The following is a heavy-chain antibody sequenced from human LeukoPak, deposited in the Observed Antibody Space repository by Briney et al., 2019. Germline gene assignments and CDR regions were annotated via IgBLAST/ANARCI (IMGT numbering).Heavy chain of an antibody. CDR1: GFTFSSYS. J-gene: IGHJ4*02. V-gene: IGHV3-21*01. D-gene: IGHD2-15*01. CDR2: ISSSSSYI. Sequence: PGGSLRLSCAASGFTFSSYSMNWVRQAPGKGLEWVSSISSSSSYIYYADSVKGRFTISRDNVKNSLYLQMNSLRAEDTAVYYCARIEGYCSGGSCYDDDYWGQGTLVTVSS. CDR3: ARIEGYCSGGSCYDDDY.